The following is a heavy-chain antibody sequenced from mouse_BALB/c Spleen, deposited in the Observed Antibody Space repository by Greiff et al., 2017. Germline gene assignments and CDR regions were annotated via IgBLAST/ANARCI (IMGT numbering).Heavy chain of an antibody. D-gene: IGHD2-3*01. CDR3: ARDDGYSYAMDY. Sequence: QVQLKESGPDLVAPSQSLSITCTVSGFSLTSYGVHWVRQPPGKGLEWLVVIWSDGSTTYNSALKSRLSISKDNSKSQVFLKMNSLQTDDTAMYYCARDDGYSYAMDYWGQGTSVTVSS. CDR1: GFSLTSYG. CDR2: IWSDGST. V-gene: IGHV2-6-2*01. J-gene: IGHJ4*01.